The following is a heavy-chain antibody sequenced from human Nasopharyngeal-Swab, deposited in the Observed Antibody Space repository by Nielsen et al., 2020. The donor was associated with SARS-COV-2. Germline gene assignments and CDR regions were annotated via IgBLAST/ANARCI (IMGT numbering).Heavy chain of an antibody. CDR3: ARDGGYYGSGSYYH. CDR2: IKQDGSEK. J-gene: IGHJ5*02. D-gene: IGHD3-10*01. Sequence: AGSLRLSCAASGFSFSSYWMSWVRQPPGKGLEWVANIKQDGSEKYYVDSVKGRSIIFRDNAKNSLYLQRNSLRAEDTAVYYCARDGGYYGSGSYYHWGKGTLVTVSS. CDR1: GFSFSSYW. V-gene: IGHV3-7*01.